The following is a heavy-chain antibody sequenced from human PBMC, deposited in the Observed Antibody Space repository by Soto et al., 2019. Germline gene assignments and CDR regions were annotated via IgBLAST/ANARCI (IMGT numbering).Heavy chain of an antibody. V-gene: IGHV3-15*01. CDR2: IKSKSDGGTT. CDR1: GFTFSDAW. J-gene: IGHJ5*02. Sequence: GGSLRLSCAASGFTFSDAWMSWVRQAPGKGLDWVGRIKSKSDGGTTEYAALVRGRFTISRDDSKNTLYLQMNSLKTEDTAVYYCTTDLWRIAVVVGSTGYFNPWGQGTPVTAPQ. CDR3: TTDLWRIAVVVGSTGYFNP. D-gene: IGHD2-15*01.